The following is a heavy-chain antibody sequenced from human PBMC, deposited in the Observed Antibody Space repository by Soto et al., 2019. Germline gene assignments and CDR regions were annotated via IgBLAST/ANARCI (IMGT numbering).Heavy chain of an antibody. CDR3: ARETYSSGWTPTFDY. CDR1: GFTFSSYA. V-gene: IGHV3-30-3*01. CDR2: ISYDGSNK. J-gene: IGHJ4*02. D-gene: IGHD6-19*01. Sequence: QVQLVESGGGVVQPGRSLRLSCAASGFTFSSYAMHWVRQAPGKGLEWVAVISYDGSNKYYADSVKGRFTISRDNSKKTVYLQMKSLRAADTAVYYCARETYSSGWTPTFDYWGQGTGVTVSS.